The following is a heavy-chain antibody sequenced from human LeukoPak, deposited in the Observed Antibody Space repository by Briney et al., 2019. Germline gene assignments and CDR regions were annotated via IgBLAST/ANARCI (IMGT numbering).Heavy chain of an antibody. Sequence: SETLSLTCAVYGGSFSGYYWSWIRQPPGKGLEWIGVINHSGSTNYNPSLKSRVTISVDTSKNQFSLKLSSVTAADTAVYYCARSSYYGDYAFNWFGPWGQGTLVTVSS. V-gene: IGHV4-34*01. CDR2: INHSGST. D-gene: IGHD4-17*01. J-gene: IGHJ5*02. CDR3: ARSSYYGDYAFNWFGP. CDR1: GGSFSGYY.